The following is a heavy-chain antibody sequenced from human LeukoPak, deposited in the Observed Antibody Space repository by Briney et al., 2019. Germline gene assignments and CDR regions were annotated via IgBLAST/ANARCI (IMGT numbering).Heavy chain of an antibody. CDR3: VRPVRGSAGEDY. D-gene: IGHD6-13*01. CDR1: GFIFSHYG. CDR2: IWSDGSNR. Sequence: GGSLRLSCGASGFIFSHYGMHWVRQAPGKGLEWVAVIWSDGSNRFYAGSVKGRFTISRDNSQNTVFLQMNSRRVEDTAMYYCVRPVRGSAGEDYWGQGTLVTVSS. J-gene: IGHJ4*02. V-gene: IGHV3-33*01.